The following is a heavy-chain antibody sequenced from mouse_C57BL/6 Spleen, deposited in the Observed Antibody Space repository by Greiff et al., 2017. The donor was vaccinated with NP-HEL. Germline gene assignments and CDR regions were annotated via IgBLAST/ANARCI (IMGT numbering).Heavy chain of an antibody. CDR1: GFTFSDYG. CDR3: ARAGYGYFDV. V-gene: IGHV5-17*01. J-gene: IGHJ1*03. CDR2: ISSGSSTI. Sequence: EVMLVESGGGLVKPGGSLKLSCAASGFTFSDYGMHWVRQAPEKGLEWVAYISSGSSTIYYADTVKGRFTISRDNAKNTLFLQMTSLRSEDTAMYYCARAGYGYFDVWGTGTTVTVSS.